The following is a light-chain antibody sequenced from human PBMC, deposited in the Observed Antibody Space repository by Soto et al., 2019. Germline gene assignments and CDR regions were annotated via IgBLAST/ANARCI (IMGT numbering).Light chain of an antibody. J-gene: IGKJ1*01. V-gene: IGKV1-5*01. CDR3: LRYNAFSQT. CDR1: QSMNDW. Sequence: DIQMTQSPSTLSASVGDRVTITCRASQSMNDWLAWYQQKPGKPPKVLIYDASSLQSGVPSRFSGSGSGTEFTLTIGSLQPDDVATYYCLRYNAFSQTFGQGNKVEI. CDR2: DAS.